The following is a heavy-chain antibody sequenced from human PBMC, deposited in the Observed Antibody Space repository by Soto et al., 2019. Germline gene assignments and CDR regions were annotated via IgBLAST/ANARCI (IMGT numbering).Heavy chain of an antibody. CDR1: GFTFSSYG. V-gene: IGHV3-30*02. CDR3: ATPEYSSSWYACWY. D-gene: IGHD6-13*01. CDR2: IWYDGSNK. J-gene: IGHJ4*02. Sequence: GGSLRLSCAASGFTFSSYGMHWVRQAPGKGLEWVAVIWYDGSNKYYADSVKGRFTISRDNSKNTLYLQMNSLRSEDTAVYYCATPEYSSSWYACWYWGQGTLVTVSS.